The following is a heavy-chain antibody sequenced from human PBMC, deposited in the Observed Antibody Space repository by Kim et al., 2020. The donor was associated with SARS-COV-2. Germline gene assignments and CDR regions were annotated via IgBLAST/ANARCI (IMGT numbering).Heavy chain of an antibody. CDR2: INTNTGNP. CDR1: GYTFTSYA. Sequence: ASVKVSCKASGYTFTSYAMNWVRQAPGQGLEWMGWINTNTGNPTYAQGFTGRFVFSLDTSVSTAYLQISSLKAEDTAVYYCARGVDYYDSSGYYYDVHETFDYWGQGTLVTVSS. J-gene: IGHJ4*02. D-gene: IGHD3-22*01. V-gene: IGHV7-4-1*02. CDR3: ARGVDYYDSSGYYYDVHETFDY.